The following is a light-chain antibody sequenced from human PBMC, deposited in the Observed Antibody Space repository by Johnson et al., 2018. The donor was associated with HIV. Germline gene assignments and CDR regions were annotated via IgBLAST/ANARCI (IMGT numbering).Light chain of an antibody. J-gene: IGLJ1*01. V-gene: IGLV1-51*01. CDR3: GTWDSRPSVYA. Sequence: QSVLTQPPSVSAAPGQKVTISCSGSSSNIGNNYVSWYQQLPRTAPKLLIYDNNKRPSGIPDRFSGSKSGTSATLGITGLQTGDEADYYCGTWDSRPSVYAFGTGTKVPVL. CDR2: DNN. CDR1: SSNIGNNY.